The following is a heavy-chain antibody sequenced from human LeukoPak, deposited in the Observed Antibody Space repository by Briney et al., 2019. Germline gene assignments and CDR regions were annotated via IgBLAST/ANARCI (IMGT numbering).Heavy chain of an antibody. CDR3: ARSPYYYDSSGYYYALDY. Sequence: PSQTLSLTCAVSGGSISSGGYSWSWIRQPPGKGLEWIGYIYHSGSTYYNPSLKSRVTISADTSKNQFSLKLSSVTAADTAVYYCARSPYYYDSSGYYYALDYWGQGTLVTVSS. D-gene: IGHD3-22*01. CDR2: IYHSGST. CDR1: GGSISSGGYS. V-gene: IGHV4-30-2*01. J-gene: IGHJ4*02.